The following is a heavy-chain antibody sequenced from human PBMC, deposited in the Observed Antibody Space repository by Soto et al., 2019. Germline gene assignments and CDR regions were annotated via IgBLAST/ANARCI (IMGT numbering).Heavy chain of an antibody. J-gene: IGHJ4*02. V-gene: IGHV4-39*01. CDR3: ARVRGGDTHVFDF. CDR1: GDSITRSGFY. Sequence: QLHLHESGPGLVKPSETLSLSCSVSGDSITRSGFYWAWIRRPPGKELEWIGSMYHTGSTYYKPSLESRLTMSVDTSKGQFSLRLTSMTAADAGVYFCARVRGGDTHVFDFWGQGARVTVSS. CDR2: MYHTGST. D-gene: IGHD3-10*01.